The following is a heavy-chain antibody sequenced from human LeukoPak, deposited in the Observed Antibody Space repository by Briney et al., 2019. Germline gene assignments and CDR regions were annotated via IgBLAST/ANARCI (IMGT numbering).Heavy chain of an antibody. CDR1: GFTFSSYG. V-gene: IGHV3-33*01. Sequence: PGRSLRLSCAASGFTFSSYGMHWVRQAPGKGLEWVAVIWYDGSNKYYADSVKGRFTISRDNSKNTLYLQMNSLRAEDTAVYYCARDITCSSTSCQYYFDYWGQGTLVTVSS. CDR3: ARDITCSSTSCQYYFDY. D-gene: IGHD2-2*01. J-gene: IGHJ4*02. CDR2: IWYDGSNK.